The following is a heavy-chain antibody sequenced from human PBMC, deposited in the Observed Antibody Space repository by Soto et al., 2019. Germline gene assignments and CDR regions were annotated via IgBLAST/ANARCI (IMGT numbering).Heavy chain of an antibody. V-gene: IGHV5-51*01. CDR2: IYPGDSDT. D-gene: IGHD6-19*01. CDR3: SRRKGTPSSGWYGVDY. Sequence: GESQKISCKGSGYSFTSYWIGWVRQMPGKGLEWMGIIYPGDSDTRYSPSFQGQVTISADKSISTAYLQWSSLKASDTAMYYCSRRKGTPSSGWYGVDYWGQGTLVTVSS. CDR1: GYSFTSYW. J-gene: IGHJ4*02.